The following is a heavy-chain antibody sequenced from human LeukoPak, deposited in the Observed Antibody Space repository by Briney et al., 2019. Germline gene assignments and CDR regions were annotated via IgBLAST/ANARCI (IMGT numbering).Heavy chain of an antibody. J-gene: IGHJ4*02. V-gene: IGHV3-21*01. CDR3: ARNTGYCSGGSCYSELIDY. CDR1: GFTFSSYS. D-gene: IGHD2-15*01. Sequence: SGGSLRLSCAASGFTFSSYSMNWVRQAPGKGLEWVSSISSSSSYIYYADSVKGRFTISRDNAKNSLYLQMNSLRAEDTAVYYCARNTGYCSGGSCYSELIDYWGQGTLVTVSS. CDR2: ISSSSSYI.